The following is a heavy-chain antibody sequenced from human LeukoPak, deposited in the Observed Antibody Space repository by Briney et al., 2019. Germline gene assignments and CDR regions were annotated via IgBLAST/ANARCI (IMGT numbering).Heavy chain of an antibody. CDR3: AREGIAAAGTDQITNYYYGMDV. CDR1: GYTFTGYY. J-gene: IGHJ6*02. Sequence: ASVKVSCKASGYTFTGYYMHWVRQAPGQGLEWMGWINPNSGGTNYAQKFQGRVTMTRDTSISTAYMELSRLRSDDTAVYYCAREGIAAAGTDQITNYYYGMDVWGQGTTVTVSS. CDR2: INPNSGGT. V-gene: IGHV1-2*02. D-gene: IGHD6-13*01.